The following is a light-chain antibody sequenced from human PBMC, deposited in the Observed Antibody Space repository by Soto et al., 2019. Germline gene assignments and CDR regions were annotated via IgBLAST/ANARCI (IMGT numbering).Light chain of an antibody. CDR2: AAS. CDR1: QNIRSY. V-gene: IGKV1-39*01. CDR3: QQSYSTSLHT. Sequence: DIQMTQSPSSLSASVGDRVTITCRASQNIRSYLNWYQQKPGKAPKFLVYAASSLQSVVPSRFSGSGSGTEYTLNISSLQPEDFATSYCQQSYSTSLHTFGGGTKVEIK. J-gene: IGKJ4*01.